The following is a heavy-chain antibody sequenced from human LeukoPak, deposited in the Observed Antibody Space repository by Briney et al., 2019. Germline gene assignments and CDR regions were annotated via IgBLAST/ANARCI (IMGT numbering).Heavy chain of an antibody. Sequence: PSETLSLTCTVSGGSISSYYWSWIRQPPGKGLEWIGYIYTSGSTNYNPSLKSRVTISVDTSKNQFSLKLRSVTAADTAVYYCARGGRDYYFYMDVWGKGTTVAVSS. V-gene: IGHV4-4*09. CDR1: GGSISSYY. J-gene: IGHJ6*03. D-gene: IGHD3-16*01. CDR2: IYTSGST. CDR3: ARGGRDYYFYMDV.